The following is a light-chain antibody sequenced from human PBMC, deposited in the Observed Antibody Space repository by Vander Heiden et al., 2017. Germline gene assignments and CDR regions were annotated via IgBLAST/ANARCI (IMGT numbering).Light chain of an antibody. CDR1: QSVSSN. Sequence: IVMTQSPATLSVSPGERATLSCRASQSVSSNLAWYQQKPGQAPRLLIYGAFTRATGIPAMFSGSGSGTEFTLTISSLQSEDIAVYYCQQDNNCPYTFGQGTKMEIK. V-gene: IGKV3-15*01. CDR3: QQDNNCPYT. CDR2: GAF. J-gene: IGKJ2*01.